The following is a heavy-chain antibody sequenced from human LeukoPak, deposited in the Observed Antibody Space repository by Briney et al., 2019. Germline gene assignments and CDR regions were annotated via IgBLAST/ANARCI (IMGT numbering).Heavy chain of an antibody. D-gene: IGHD3-10*01. CDR2: ISSSSSYI. Sequence: GGSLRLSCAASGFTFSSYSMNWVRQAPGKGLEWVSSISSSSSYIYYADSVKGRFTISRDNAKNSLYLQMNSLRAEDTAVYYCARIPAMVRGVISSYYYMDVWGKGTTVTISS. V-gene: IGHV3-21*01. CDR3: ARIPAMVRGVISSYYYMDV. J-gene: IGHJ6*03. CDR1: GFTFSSYS.